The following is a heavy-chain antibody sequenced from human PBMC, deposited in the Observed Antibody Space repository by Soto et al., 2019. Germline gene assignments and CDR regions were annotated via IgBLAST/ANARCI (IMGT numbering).Heavy chain of an antibody. V-gene: IGHV3-7*01. CDR2: IKQDGSEK. CDR3: AITYSSGWDKDY. Sequence: EVQLVESGGGLVQPGGSLRLSCAASGFTFSSYWMSWVRQAPGKGLEWVANIKQDGSEKYYVDSVKGRFTISRDNAKNSLYLQMNRLRGGDTAVYYCAITYSSGWDKDYWGQGTLVTVSS. J-gene: IGHJ4*02. D-gene: IGHD6-19*01. CDR1: GFTFSSYW.